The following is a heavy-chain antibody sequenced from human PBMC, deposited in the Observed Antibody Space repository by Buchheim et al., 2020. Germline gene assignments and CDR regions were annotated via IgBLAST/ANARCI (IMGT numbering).Heavy chain of an antibody. V-gene: IGHV3-30*04. D-gene: IGHD3-3*01. CDR2: ISYDGSNK. CDR3: ARANYDFWSGYSNYYYYGMDV. Sequence: QVQLVESGGGVVQPGRSLRLSCAASGFTFSSYAMHWVRQAPGKGREWVAVISYDGSNKYYADSVKGRFTISRDNSKNTLYLQMNSLRAEDTAVYYCARANYDFWSGYSNYYYYGMDVWGQGTT. J-gene: IGHJ6*02. CDR1: GFTFSSYA.